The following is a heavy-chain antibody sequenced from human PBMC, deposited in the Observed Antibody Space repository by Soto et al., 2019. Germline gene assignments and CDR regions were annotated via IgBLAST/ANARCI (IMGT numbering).Heavy chain of an antibody. J-gene: IGHJ5*02. V-gene: IGHV4-31*03. D-gene: IGHD3-22*01. CDR2: IYYSGST. CDR3: AREIDSSGPYNWFDP. CDR1: GGSISSGGYY. Sequence: QVQLQESGPGLVKPSQTLSLTCTVSGGSISSGGYYWSWIRQHPGKGLEWIGYIYYSGSTYYNPSLKRRVTISVDTSKNQFSLKLSSVTAADTAVYYCAREIDSSGPYNWFDPWGQGTLVTVSS.